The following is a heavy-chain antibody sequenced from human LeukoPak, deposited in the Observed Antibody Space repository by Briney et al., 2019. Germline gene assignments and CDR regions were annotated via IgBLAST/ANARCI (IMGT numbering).Heavy chain of an antibody. J-gene: IGHJ5*02. D-gene: IGHD6-13*01. Sequence: ASVKVSCKASGYTFTSYGISWVRQAPGQGLEWMGWISAYNGDTKYAQNFQGRVSITTDTSTSTAYMDLRSLGSDDTAVYYCARDRARIAAAGTWFDPWGQGTLVTVSS. V-gene: IGHV1-18*01. CDR2: ISAYNGDT. CDR1: GYTFTSYG. CDR3: ARDRARIAAAGTWFDP.